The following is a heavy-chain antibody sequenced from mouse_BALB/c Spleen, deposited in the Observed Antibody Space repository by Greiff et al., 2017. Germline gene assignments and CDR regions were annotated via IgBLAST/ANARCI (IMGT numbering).Heavy chain of an antibody. V-gene: IGHV5-17*02. D-gene: IGHD1-2*01. J-gene: IGHJ4*01. Sequence: EVMLVESGGGLVQPGGSRKLSCAASGFTFSSFGMHWVRQAPEKGLEWVAYISSGSSTIYYADTVKGRFTISRDNPKNTLFLQMTSLRSEDTAMYYCARLLRLPYYAMDYWGQGTSVTVSS. CDR3: ARLLRLPYYAMDY. CDR1: GFTFSSFG. CDR2: ISSGSSTI.